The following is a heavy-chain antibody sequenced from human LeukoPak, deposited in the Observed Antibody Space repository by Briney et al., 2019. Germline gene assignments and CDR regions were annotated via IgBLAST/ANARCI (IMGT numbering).Heavy chain of an antibody. J-gene: IGHJ6*04. V-gene: IGHV3-11*06. CDR2: ISSSSSYT. D-gene: IGHD6-13*01. Sequence: GGSLRLSCAASGFTFSDYYMSWIRQAPGEGPEWVSYISSSSSYTNYSASVKGRFTISRANAQNSLYLQMNSLRAEDTAVYYCARANFCWYGFYYYGMDVWGKGTKVTVSS. CDR3: ARANFCWYGFYYYGMDV. CDR1: GFTFSDYY.